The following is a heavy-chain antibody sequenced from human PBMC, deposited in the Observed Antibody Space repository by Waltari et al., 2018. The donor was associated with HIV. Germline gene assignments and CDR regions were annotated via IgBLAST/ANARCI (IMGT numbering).Heavy chain of an antibody. CDR3: ARAPPIAAAGIFWDY. D-gene: IGHD6-13*01. Sequence: QVQLVQSGAEVKKPGASVKVSCKASGYTFTSYALHWMRQAPGKRLAWMGWINAGNGNTKYSQKFQGRVTITRDTSASTAYMELSSLRSEDTAVYYCARAPPIAAAGIFWDYWGQGTLVTVSS. CDR1: GYTFTSYA. J-gene: IGHJ4*02. CDR2: INAGNGNT. V-gene: IGHV1-3*01.